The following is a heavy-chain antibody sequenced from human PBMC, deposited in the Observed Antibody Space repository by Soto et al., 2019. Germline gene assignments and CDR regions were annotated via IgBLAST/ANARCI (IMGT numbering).Heavy chain of an antibody. V-gene: IGHV3-30*18. CDR3: AKVGLTSPGNINYYGMDV. J-gene: IGHJ6*02. CDR2: ISYDGSNK. CDR1: GFTFSSYG. Sequence: GGSLRLSCAASGFTFSSYGMHWVRQAPGKGLEWVAVISYDGSNKYYADSVKGRFTISRDNSKNTLYLQLNSLRAEDTAVYYCAKVGLTSPGNINYYGMDVWGQGTTVTVSS. D-gene: IGHD3-10*01.